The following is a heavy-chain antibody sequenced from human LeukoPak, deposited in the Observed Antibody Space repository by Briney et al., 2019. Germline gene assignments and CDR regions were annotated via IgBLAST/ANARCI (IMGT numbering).Heavy chain of an antibody. CDR3: ARVEDDDSEDY. CDR2: ISSSSSYI. D-gene: IGHD3-22*01. Sequence: GRSLRLSCAASGFTFSSYGMNWVRQAPGKGLEWVSSISSSSSYIYYADSVKGRFTISRDNAKNSLYLQMNSLRAEDTAVYYCARVEDDDSEDYWGQGTLVTVSS. J-gene: IGHJ4*02. V-gene: IGHV3-21*01. CDR1: GFTFSSYG.